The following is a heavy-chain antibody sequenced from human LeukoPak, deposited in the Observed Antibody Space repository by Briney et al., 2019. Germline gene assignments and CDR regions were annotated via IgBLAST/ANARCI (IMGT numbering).Heavy chain of an antibody. V-gene: IGHV4-59*13. D-gene: IGHD3-22*01. CDR1: GGSISSYY. CDR3: ARVAGGSGYYYFDY. J-gene: IGHJ4*02. Sequence: SETLSLTCTVSGGSISSYYWSWIRQPQGKGLERIGYIHSSGSTNYNPSLKSRVTISVDTSKNHFSLRLNSVTAADTAVYYCARVAGGSGYYYFDYWGQGILVTVSS. CDR2: IHSSGST.